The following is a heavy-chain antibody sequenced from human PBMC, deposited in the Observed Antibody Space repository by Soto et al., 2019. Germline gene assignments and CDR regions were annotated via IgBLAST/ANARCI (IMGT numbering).Heavy chain of an antibody. CDR3: ARXYQYPRGWAYYYYGMDV. CDR1: GFTFSSYG. V-gene: IGHV3-33*01. J-gene: IGHJ6*02. CDR2: IWYDGSNK. Sequence: PGGSLRLSCAASGFTFSSYGMHWVRQAPGKGLEWVAVIWYDGSNKYYADSVKGRFTISRDNSKNTLYLQMNSLRAEDTAVYYCARXYQYPRGWAYYYYGMDVWGQGTTVTVSS. D-gene: IGHD2-2*01.